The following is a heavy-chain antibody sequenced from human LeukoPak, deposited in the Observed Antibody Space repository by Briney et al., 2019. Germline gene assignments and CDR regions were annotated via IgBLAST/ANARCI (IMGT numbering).Heavy chain of an antibody. Sequence: ASETLPLTCTVSNGSITNDYWSWIRQSPGKGLEWIAYIYYTGSTNYNPSLKSRVTISVDTPKNQFSLKMNSVTAADTAVYYCARHESIVPTIKDWGQGTLVTVSS. J-gene: IGHJ4*02. CDR3: ARHESIVPTIKD. CDR1: NGSITNDY. D-gene: IGHD5-12*01. CDR2: IYYTGST. V-gene: IGHV4-59*08.